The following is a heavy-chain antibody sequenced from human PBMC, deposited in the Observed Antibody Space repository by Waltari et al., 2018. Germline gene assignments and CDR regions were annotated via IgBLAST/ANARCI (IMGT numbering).Heavy chain of an antibody. CDR1: GGSINSGVSS. V-gene: IGHV4-30-2*01. Sequence: QLQLQESGSGLVKPSQTLSLTCAVPGGSINSGVSSWSWIRQPPGKGLEWIGYFHHSGSTYYNPSLKSRVTISVDGSKNQFSLRLTSVTAADTAVYYCARAPYDNDFDYWGQGTLVTVSS. D-gene: IGHD3-22*01. J-gene: IGHJ4*02. CDR3: ARAPYDNDFDY. CDR2: FHHSGST.